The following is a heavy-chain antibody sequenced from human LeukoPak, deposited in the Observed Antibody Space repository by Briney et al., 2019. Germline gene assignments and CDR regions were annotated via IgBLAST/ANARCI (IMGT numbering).Heavy chain of an antibody. D-gene: IGHD2-2*01. CDR2: MSYSGSS. J-gene: IGHJ5*02. Sequence: PSETLSLTCTVSGGSISSSNYYWGWIRQPPGKGLEWIESMSYSGSSYYNPSLKSRVTISVDTSKNQFSLKLRSVTAADRAVYYCARLPARLSWFDPWGQGTLVTVSS. CDR3: ARLPARLSWFDP. CDR1: GGSISSSNYY. V-gene: IGHV4-39*01.